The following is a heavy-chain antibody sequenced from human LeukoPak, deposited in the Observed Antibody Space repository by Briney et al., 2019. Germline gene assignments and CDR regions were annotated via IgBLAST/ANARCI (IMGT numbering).Heavy chain of an antibody. CDR3: ARGGVRDTWFDP. CDR1: GYTFSSYD. V-gene: IGHV1-8*01. Sequence: ASVKVSCKTSGYTFSSYDINWVRQATGQGLEWMGWMNANSGNTGYSHKFQGRVTMTRNISISTAYMELSSLTSDDTAVYYCARGGVRDTWFDPWGQGTLVTVFS. CDR2: MNANSGNT. D-gene: IGHD3-10*01. J-gene: IGHJ5*02.